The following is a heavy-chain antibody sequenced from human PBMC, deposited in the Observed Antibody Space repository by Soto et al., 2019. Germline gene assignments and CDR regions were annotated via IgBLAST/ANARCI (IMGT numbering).Heavy chain of an antibody. D-gene: IGHD7-27*01. V-gene: IGHV1-2*04. J-gene: IGHJ5*02. CDR2: INPNSGGT. CDR1: GYTFTGYY. Sequence: ASVKVSCKASGYTFTGYYMHWVRQAPGQGLEWMGWINPNSGGTNYAQKFQGWVTMTRDTSTSTVYMELSSLRSEDTAMYYCARGGLTVGRSSVYNXFDPWGQGTLVTVSS. CDR3: ARGGLTVGRSSVYNXFDP.